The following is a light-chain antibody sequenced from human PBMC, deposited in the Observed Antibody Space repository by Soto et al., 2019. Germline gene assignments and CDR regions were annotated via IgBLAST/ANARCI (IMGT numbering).Light chain of an antibody. CDR2: DVS. J-gene: IGLJ1*01. CDR3: SSYTSSSTHV. V-gene: IGLV2-14*03. CDR1: SSDVGAYTF. Sequence: QSALTQPASVSGSTGQSITISCTGTSSDVGAYTFVSWYQQHPDKVPKLMIFDVSRRPSGVSDRFSGSKSGNTASLTISGLQPEDAADYYCSSYTSSSTHVFGSGTKVTVL.